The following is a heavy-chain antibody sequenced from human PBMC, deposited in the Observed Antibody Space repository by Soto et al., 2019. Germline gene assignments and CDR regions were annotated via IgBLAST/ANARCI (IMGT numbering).Heavy chain of an antibody. Sequence: QVQLQQWGAGLLKPSETLSLTCAVYGGSFSGYYWSWIRQPPGKGLEWIGEINHSGSTNYNPSLKSRVTISVDTSKNQFSLKLSSVTAADTAVYYCARCLSDKSIDYWGQGTLVTVSS. CDR2: INHSGST. D-gene: IGHD3-22*01. CDR1: GGSFSGYY. CDR3: ARCLSDKSIDY. J-gene: IGHJ4*02. V-gene: IGHV4-34*01.